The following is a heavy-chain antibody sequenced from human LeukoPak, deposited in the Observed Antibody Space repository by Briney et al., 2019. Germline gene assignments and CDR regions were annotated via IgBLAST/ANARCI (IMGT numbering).Heavy chain of an antibody. Sequence: ASVKVSCKASGYTFTSYGISWVRQAPGQGLEWMGWISAYNGNTNYAQKLQGRVTMTIDTSTSTAYMELRSLRSDDTAVYYCARGPLGYYDSSGYYYGYWGQGTLVTVSS. CDR1: GYTFTSYG. CDR2: ISAYNGNT. J-gene: IGHJ4*02. CDR3: ARGPLGYYDSSGYYYGY. D-gene: IGHD3-22*01. V-gene: IGHV1-18*01.